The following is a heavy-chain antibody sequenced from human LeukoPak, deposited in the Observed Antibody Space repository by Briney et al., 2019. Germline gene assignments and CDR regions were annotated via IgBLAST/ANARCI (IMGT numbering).Heavy chain of an antibody. Sequence: QPGGSLRLSCAASGFTFSSYAMHWVRQAPGKGLEWVAVISYDGSNKYYVDSVKGRFTISRDNSKNTLYLQMNSLRAEDTAVYYCASPATPVVAATRPFDYWGQGTLVTASS. V-gene: IGHV3-30*04. D-gene: IGHD2-15*01. J-gene: IGHJ4*02. CDR3: ASPATPVVAATRPFDY. CDR1: GFTFSSYA. CDR2: ISYDGSNK.